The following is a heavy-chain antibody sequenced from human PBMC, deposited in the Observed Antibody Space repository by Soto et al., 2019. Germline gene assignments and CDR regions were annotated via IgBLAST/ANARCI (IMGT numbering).Heavy chain of an antibody. CDR3: AMHGTNMVRGAPDAFDI. CDR1: GGSISSYY. V-gene: IGHV4-59*03. D-gene: IGHD3-10*01. Sequence: SETLSLTCTVSGGSISSYYWSWIRQPPGKGLEWIGYIYYSGSTNYNPSLKSRVTMTTDTSTSTAYMELRSLRSDDTAVYYCAMHGTNMVRGAPDAFDIWGQGTMVTVSS. J-gene: IGHJ3*02. CDR2: IYYSGST.